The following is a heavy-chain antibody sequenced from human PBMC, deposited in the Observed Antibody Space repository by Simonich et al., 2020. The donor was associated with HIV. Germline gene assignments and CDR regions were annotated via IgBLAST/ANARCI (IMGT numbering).Heavy chain of an antibody. CDR2: INHSGST. V-gene: IGHV4-34*01. CDR3: ARLTAGGLGEYFQH. J-gene: IGHJ1*01. Sequence: QVQLQQWGAGLLTPSETLSLTCAVYGGSFSGYYWSWIRQPPGKGLEWIGEINHSGSTNNNPSLKSRVTISVDTSKNQFSLKLSSVTAADTAVYYCARLTAGGLGEYFQHWGQGTLVTVSS. D-gene: IGHD6-13*01. CDR1: GGSFSGYY.